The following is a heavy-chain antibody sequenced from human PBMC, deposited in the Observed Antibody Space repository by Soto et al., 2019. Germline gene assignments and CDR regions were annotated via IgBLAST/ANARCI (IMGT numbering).Heavy chain of an antibody. CDR3: ASSGPVWFGELYLDY. CDR1: GGSISSGGYY. J-gene: IGHJ4*02. V-gene: IGHV4-31*03. Sequence: PSETLSLTCTVSGGSISSGGYYWSWIRRHPGKGLGWIGYIYYSGCTYYNPSIKSRVTISVDTSKNQFSLKLISVTAADTAVYYCASSGPVWFGELYLDYWGQGTLVA. D-gene: IGHD3-10*01. CDR2: IYYSGCT.